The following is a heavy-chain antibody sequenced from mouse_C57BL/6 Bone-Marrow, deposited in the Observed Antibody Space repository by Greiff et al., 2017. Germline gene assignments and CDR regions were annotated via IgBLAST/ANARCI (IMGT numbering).Heavy chain of an antibody. D-gene: IGHD1-1*01. CDR1: GYSITSGYY. CDR3: ARAGNYVDY. Sequence: ESGPGLVKPSQSLSLTCSVTGYSITSGYYWNWIRQFPGNKLEWMGYISYDGSNNYNPSLKNRISITRDTSKNQFFLKLNSVTTEDTATYYCARAGNYVDYWGQGTTRTVSS. V-gene: IGHV3-6*01. CDR2: ISYDGSN. J-gene: IGHJ2*01.